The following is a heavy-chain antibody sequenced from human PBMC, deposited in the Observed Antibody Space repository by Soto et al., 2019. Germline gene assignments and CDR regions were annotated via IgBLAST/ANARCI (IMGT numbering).Heavy chain of an antibody. CDR2: IVVGSGNT. D-gene: IGHD4-17*01. J-gene: IGHJ6*02. CDR3: AADQGPYGDYGYYYYYYGMDV. V-gene: IGHV1-58*01. Sequence: SVQVSWWPAVFTFCSSSGQWVRQARGHRSECIGWIVVGSGNTNYAQKFQERVTIPSDMSTSTAYTELSSLRSEDTAVYYCAADQGPYGDYGYYYYYYGMDVWGQGTTVTVSS. CDR1: VFTFCSSS.